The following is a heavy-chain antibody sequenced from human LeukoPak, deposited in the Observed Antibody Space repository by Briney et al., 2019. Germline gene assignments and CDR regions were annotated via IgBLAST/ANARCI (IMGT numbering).Heavy chain of an antibody. CDR1: GFTVSSKY. D-gene: IGHD3-10*01. CDR2: FYSGGST. J-gene: IGHJ2*01. CDR3: ARGQGISMAGRIFDL. Sequence: GGSLRPSCAASGFTVSSKYMSWVRQAPGKGLEWVSVFYSGGSTYYADSVRGRFTISRDNSKNTPYLQMSSLRAEDTAVYYCARGQGISMAGRIFDLWGRGTLVTVSS. V-gene: IGHV3-53*01.